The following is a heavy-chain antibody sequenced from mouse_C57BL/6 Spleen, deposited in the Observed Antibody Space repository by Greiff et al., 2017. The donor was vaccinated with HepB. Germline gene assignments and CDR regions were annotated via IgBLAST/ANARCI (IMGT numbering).Heavy chain of an antibody. J-gene: IGHJ1*03. CDR3: ARGFITTVVYWYFDV. CDR1: GYTFTSYW. Sequence: VQLQQPGTELVKPGASVKLSCKASGYTFTSYWMHWVKQRPGQGLEWIGNINPSNGGTNYNEKFQSKATLTVDKSSSTAYMQLSSLTSEDSAVYYCARGFITTVVYWYFDVWGTGTTVTVSS. V-gene: IGHV1-53*01. D-gene: IGHD1-1*01. CDR2: INPSNGGT.